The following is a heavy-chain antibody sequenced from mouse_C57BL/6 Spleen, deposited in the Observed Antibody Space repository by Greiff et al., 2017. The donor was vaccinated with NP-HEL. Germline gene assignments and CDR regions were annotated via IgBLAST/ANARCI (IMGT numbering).Heavy chain of an antibody. CDR3: ARHGLNWPFFDY. J-gene: IGHJ2*01. CDR1: GFTFSSYG. Sequence: EVHLVESGGDLVKPGGSLKLSCAASGFTFSSYGMSWVRQTPDKRLEWVATISSGGSYTYYPDSVKGRFTISRDNAKNTLYLQMSSLKSEDTAMYYGARHGLNWPFFDYWGQGTTLTVSS. D-gene: IGHD4-1*01. CDR2: ISSGGSYT. V-gene: IGHV5-6*01.